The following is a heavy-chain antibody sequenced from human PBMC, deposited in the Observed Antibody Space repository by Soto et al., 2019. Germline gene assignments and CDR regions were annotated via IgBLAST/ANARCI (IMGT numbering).Heavy chain of an antibody. J-gene: IGHJ4*02. CDR2: IYHSGST. CDR1: GGSISSGGYS. CDR3: AKDMGFDYGGNTGLE. D-gene: IGHD4-17*01. Sequence: SETLSLTCAVSGGSISSGGYSWSWIRQPPGKGLEWIGYIYHSGSTYYNPSLKSRVTISVDRSKNQFSLKLSSVTAEDTAVYYCAKDMGFDYGGNTGLEWGQGTLVTVSS. V-gene: IGHV4-30-2*01.